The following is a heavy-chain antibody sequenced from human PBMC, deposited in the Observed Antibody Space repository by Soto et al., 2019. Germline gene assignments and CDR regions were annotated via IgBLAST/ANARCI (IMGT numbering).Heavy chain of an antibody. J-gene: IGHJ4*02. CDR1: AGTFSSYA. V-gene: IGHV1-69*05. CDR3: ARTRGYSYGYADY. CDR2: IIPIFGTA. Sequence: SLKVSCKASAGTFSSYAISWVRQAPGQGLEWMGGIIPIFGTANYAQKLQGRVTITTDTSTSTAYMDLRSLRSDDTGVYYCARTRGYSYGYADYWGQGTLVTVSS. D-gene: IGHD5-18*01.